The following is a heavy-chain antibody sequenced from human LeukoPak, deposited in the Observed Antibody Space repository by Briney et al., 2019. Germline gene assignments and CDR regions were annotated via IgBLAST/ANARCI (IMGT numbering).Heavy chain of an antibody. D-gene: IGHD3/OR15-3a*01. CDR3: AKDRGLFDY. Sequence: GGSLRLSCAASGFTFSNYGMNWVRQAPGKGLEWVSAISGSGGSTYYADSVKGRFTISRDNSKNTLYLQMNSLRAEDTAVYYCAKDRGLFDYWGQGTLVTVSS. J-gene: IGHJ4*02. V-gene: IGHV3-23*01. CDR1: GFTFSNYG. CDR2: ISGSGGST.